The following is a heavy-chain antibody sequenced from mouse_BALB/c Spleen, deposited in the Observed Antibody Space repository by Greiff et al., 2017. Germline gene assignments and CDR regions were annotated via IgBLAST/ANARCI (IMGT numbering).Heavy chain of an antibody. CDR3: ARSGYYRYDGAMDY. CDR2: ISTYYGDA. Sequence: VQLQQSGAELVRPGVSVKISCKGSGYTFTDYAMHWVKQSHAKSLEWIGVISTYYGDASYNQKFKGKATMTVDKSSSTAYMELARLTSEDSAIYYCARSGYYRYDGAMDYWGQGTSVTVSS. J-gene: IGHJ4*01. CDR1: GYTFTDYA. V-gene: IGHV1S137*01. D-gene: IGHD2-14*01.